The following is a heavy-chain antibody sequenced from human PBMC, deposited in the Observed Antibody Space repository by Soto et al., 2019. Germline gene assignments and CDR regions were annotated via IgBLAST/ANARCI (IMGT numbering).Heavy chain of an antibody. J-gene: IGHJ4*02. D-gene: IGHD2-8*01. CDR1: GYTFTSYA. V-gene: IGHV1-3*01. CDR3: ARVLVGYCTNGVCYSFDY. CDR2: INAGNGNT. Sequence: ASVNVSCKASGYTFTSYAMHWVRQAPGQRLEWMGWINAGNGNTKYSQKFQGRVTITRDTSASTAYMELSSLRSEDTAVYYCARVLVGYCTNGVCYSFDYWGQGTLVTVSS.